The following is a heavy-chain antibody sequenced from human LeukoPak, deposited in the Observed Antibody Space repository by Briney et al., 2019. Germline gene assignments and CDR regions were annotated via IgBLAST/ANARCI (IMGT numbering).Heavy chain of an antibody. CDR3: TREYSSSSDY. J-gene: IGHJ4*02. V-gene: IGHV4-39*02. CDR1: GGSTSSSSHH. Sequence: PSETLSLTCTVSGGSTSSSSHHWSWVRQPPGKGLEWIGSIYYSGNTYYNPSLKSRVTISVDTSKNQFSLKLTSVTAADTAVYYCTREYSSSSDYWGQGTLVTVSS. D-gene: IGHD6-6*01. CDR2: IYYSGNT.